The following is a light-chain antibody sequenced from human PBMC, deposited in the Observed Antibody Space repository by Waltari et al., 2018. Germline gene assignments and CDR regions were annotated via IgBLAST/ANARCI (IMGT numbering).Light chain of an antibody. CDR2: AAS. Sequence: EIVMTQSPATLSVSPGERVTLSCRASQSVSSNLAWYQQKPGQAPRVRIYAASTRATGIPARFSGSVSGTEFTLTISSLQSEDFAVYYCQQYNNWPPMYTFGQGTKLEIK. CDR3: QQYNNWPPMYT. V-gene: IGKV3-15*01. J-gene: IGKJ2*01. CDR1: QSVSSN.